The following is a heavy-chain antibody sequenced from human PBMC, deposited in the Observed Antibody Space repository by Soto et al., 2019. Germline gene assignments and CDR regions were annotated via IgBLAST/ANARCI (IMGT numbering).Heavy chain of an antibody. CDR3: ERGVAGSGFDL. V-gene: IGHV6-1*01. CDR2: TYYRSNWRH. J-gene: IGHJ4*02. Sequence: SQTLSLTCAISGDSVSSNTAAWNWIRSSPSRGLEWLGRTYYRSNWRHDYAVSVKSRITVNPDKSKNHFSLQLNSVTPDDTAVYYCERGVAGSGFDLWGQGTLVTVSS. D-gene: IGHD6-19*01. CDR1: GDSVSSNTAA.